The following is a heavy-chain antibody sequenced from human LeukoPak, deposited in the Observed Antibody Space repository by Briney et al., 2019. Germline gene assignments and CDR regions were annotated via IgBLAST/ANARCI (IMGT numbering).Heavy chain of an antibody. Sequence: GGSLRLSCAASGFTFSSYGMHWVRQAPGKGLEWVAVISYDGSNKYYADSVKGRFTISRDNSKNTLYLQMNSLRAEDTAVYYCAKVKEGWLQGYFDYWGQGTLVTVSS. CDR2: ISYDGSNK. CDR3: AKVKEGWLQGYFDY. CDR1: GFTFSSYG. D-gene: IGHD5-24*01. V-gene: IGHV3-30*18. J-gene: IGHJ4*02.